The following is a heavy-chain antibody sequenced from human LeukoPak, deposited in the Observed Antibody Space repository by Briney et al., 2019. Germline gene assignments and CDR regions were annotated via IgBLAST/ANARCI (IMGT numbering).Heavy chain of an antibody. CDR3: AARVSSSSGVGYMDV. Sequence: ASVKVSCKVSGYTFTDYYMHWVQQAPGKGLEWMGLVDPEDGETIYAEKFQGRVTITADTSTDTAYMELSSLRSEDTAVYYCAARVSSSSGVGYMDVWGKGTTVTVSS. CDR2: VDPEDGET. V-gene: IGHV1-69-2*01. J-gene: IGHJ6*03. CDR1: GYTFTDYY. D-gene: IGHD6-6*01.